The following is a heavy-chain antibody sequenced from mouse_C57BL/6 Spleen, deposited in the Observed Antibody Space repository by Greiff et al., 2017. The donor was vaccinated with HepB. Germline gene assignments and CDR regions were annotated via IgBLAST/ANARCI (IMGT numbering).Heavy chain of an antibody. CDR2: IWSGGST. CDR3: ARSLYDGYYYAMDY. V-gene: IGHV2-2*01. J-gene: IGHJ4*01. Sequence: QVQLQQSGPGLVQPSQSLSITCTVSGFSLTSYGVHWVRQSPGKGLEWLGVIWSGGSTGYNAAFISRLSISKDNSKSQVFFKMNSLQADDTAIYYCARSLYDGYYYAMDYWGQGTSVTVSS. D-gene: IGHD2-3*01. CDR1: GFSLTSYG.